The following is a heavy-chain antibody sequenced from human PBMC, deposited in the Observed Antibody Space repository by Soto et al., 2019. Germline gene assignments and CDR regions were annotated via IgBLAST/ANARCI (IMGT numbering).Heavy chain of an antibody. J-gene: IGHJ4*02. D-gene: IGHD3-22*01. CDR2: SHYSGST. CDR3: ARQRDYYDTSGDSYFDY. CDR1: GGSLSSSSYF. V-gene: IGHV4-39*01. Sequence: QLQLQESGPRLVKPSETLSLICSVSGGSLSSSSYFWGWIRQPPGKGLEWIGSSHYSGSTYYNPSLKNRVTISVATSQNQFSLKLTSVTAADTAVYYCARQRDYYDTSGDSYFDYWGQGTLFTVSS.